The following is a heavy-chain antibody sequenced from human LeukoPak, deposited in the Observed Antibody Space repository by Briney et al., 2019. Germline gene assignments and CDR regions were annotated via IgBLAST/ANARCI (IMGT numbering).Heavy chain of an antibody. CDR2: IKTDGSEK. J-gene: IGHJ4*02. D-gene: IGHD4-17*01. CDR3: ASQLGGVTVTTLWDYFDY. Sequence: PGGSLRLSCSTSGFIFSNYWLSWVRQAPGRGPEWVANIKTDGSEKYYLDSVKGRFTISRDNAKTSLYLQMNSLRAEDTAVYYCASQLGGVTVTTLWDYFDYWGQGSLVTVSS. CDR1: GFIFSNYW. V-gene: IGHV3-7*01.